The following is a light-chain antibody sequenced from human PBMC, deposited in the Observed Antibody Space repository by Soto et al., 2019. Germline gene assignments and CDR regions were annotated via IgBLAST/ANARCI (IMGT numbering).Light chain of an antibody. V-gene: IGLV6-57*01. J-gene: IGLJ2*01. Sequence: NFMLTQPHSVSESPGKTVTISCTRSSGSIAGSYVQWYRQRPDSSPTTVIFEDDQRPSGVPDRFSGSIDSTSNTASLTISGLRTEDEADYYCQSYDSSTVVFGGGTKLTVL. CDR1: SGSIAGSY. CDR2: EDD. CDR3: QSYDSSTVV.